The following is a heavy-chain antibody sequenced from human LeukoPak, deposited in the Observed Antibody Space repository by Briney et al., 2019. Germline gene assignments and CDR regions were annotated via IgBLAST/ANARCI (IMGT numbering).Heavy chain of an antibody. D-gene: IGHD3-10*01. V-gene: IGHV4-34*01. CDR3: ARGGDTIVRGTHYYYYHHMDV. Sequence: AQTLSLICALYGGSFGGSYGRSIRQHPGKGLEWLGLIIERVSTTYNPSRRARPTISVDTSRNRFFLKLSAVPAADTAVNYCARGGDTIVRGTHYYYYHHMDVWGRGTTVTVSS. CDR2: IIERVST. J-gene: IGHJ6*03. CDR1: GGSFGGSY.